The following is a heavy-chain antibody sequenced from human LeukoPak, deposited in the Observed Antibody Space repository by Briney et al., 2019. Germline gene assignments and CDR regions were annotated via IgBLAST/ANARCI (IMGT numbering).Heavy chain of an antibody. CDR1: GFTFSSYS. Sequence: GGSLRLSCAASGFTFSSYSMNWVRQAPGKGLEWVSYISGSSSTIYYADSVKGRFTISRDNSKNTLYLQMNSLRAEDTAVYYCARDRYTMVRGTLDYWGQGTLVTVSS. CDR2: ISGSSSTI. V-gene: IGHV3-48*01. D-gene: IGHD3-10*01. CDR3: ARDRYTMVRGTLDY. J-gene: IGHJ4*02.